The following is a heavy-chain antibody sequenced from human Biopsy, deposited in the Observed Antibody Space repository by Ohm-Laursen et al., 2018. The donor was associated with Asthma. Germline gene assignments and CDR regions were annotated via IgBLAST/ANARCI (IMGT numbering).Heavy chain of an antibody. CDR1: GDSISSNSW. CDR3: ARAIGTGDWYFDV. J-gene: IGHJ2*01. CDR2: IYYSGST. D-gene: IGHD1-1*01. Sequence: SETLSLTCAVSGDSISSNSWWTWVRQSPGRGLEWIGEIYYSGSTNYHPSLKGGVTISVAKSKNQFSLRLTSVTAADTAVYYCARAIGTGDWYFDVWGRGTLVTVSS. V-gene: IGHV4-4*02.